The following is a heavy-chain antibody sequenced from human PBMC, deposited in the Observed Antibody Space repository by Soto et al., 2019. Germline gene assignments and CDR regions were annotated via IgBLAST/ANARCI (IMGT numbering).Heavy chain of an antibody. J-gene: IGHJ4*02. CDR1: GLTFGSRA. D-gene: IGHD3-10*01. V-gene: IGHV3-23*01. CDR2: ITDTGGDA. CDR3: VRGSKGSYPGSRIFDF. Sequence: GGSLRLSCVASGLTFGSRAMSWVRQSPGEGLEWVSTITDTGGDAKYADSVRGRFAISRDNSKNTLYLQMSTLRAEDSAIYFCVRGSKGSYPGSRIFDFWGRGTLVTAPQ.